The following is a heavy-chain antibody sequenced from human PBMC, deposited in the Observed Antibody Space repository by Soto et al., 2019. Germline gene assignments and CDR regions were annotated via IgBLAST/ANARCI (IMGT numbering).Heavy chain of an antibody. CDR3: ARGNHRWLQLWYFDL. V-gene: IGHV1-69*12. J-gene: IGHJ2*01. CDR1: GGTFSSYT. Sequence: QVQLVQSGAEVKKPGSSVTVSCQASGGTFSSYTISWVRQAPGQGLAWMGGIIPIFGTANYAQKFQGRVTITADESTSTAYMELSSLRSEDTAVYYCARGNHRWLQLWYFDLWGRGTLVTVSS. CDR2: IIPIFGTA. D-gene: IGHD5-12*01.